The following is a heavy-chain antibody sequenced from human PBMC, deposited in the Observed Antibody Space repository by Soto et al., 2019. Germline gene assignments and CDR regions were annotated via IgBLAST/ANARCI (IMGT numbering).Heavy chain of an antibody. D-gene: IGHD4-17*01. CDR1: GFTFSSYS. V-gene: IGHV3-21*01. Sequence: EVQLVEPGGGLVKPGGSLRLSCAASGFTFSSYSMNWVRQAPGKGLEWVSSISSSSSYIYYADSVKGRFTISRDNAKNSLYLQMNSLRAEDTAVYYCSTQRNGDYAYFQHWGQGTLVTVSS. J-gene: IGHJ1*01. CDR3: STQRNGDYAYFQH. CDR2: ISSSSSYI.